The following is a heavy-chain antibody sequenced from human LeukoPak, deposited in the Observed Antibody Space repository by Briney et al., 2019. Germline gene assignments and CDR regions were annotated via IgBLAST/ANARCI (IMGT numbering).Heavy chain of an antibody. CDR3: ARTFYDTLDSDAFDF. J-gene: IGHJ3*01. Sequence: ASLKVSCKASGYTFTGYYMHWVRQAPGEGLEWMGWINPDIGGTNNAQKFQGRVTMTRDTSISTAYMELSRLRSDDTAVYYCARTFYDTLDSDAFDFWGQGTMVTVSS. D-gene: IGHD2/OR15-2a*01. CDR1: GYTFTGYY. V-gene: IGHV1-2*02. CDR2: INPDIGGT.